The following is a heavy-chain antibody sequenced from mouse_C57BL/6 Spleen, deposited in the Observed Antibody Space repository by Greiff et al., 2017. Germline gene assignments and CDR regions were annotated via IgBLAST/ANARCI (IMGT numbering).Heavy chain of an antibody. V-gene: IGHV1-52*01. Sequence: VQLQQSGAELVRPGSSVKLSCKASGYTFTSYWMHWVKQRPIQGLEWIGNIDPSDSETHYNQKFKDKATLTVDKSSSTAYMQLSSLTSEDSAVYYCARRELGSGYFDYWGQGTTLTVSS. D-gene: IGHD4-1*01. CDR1: GYTFTSYW. CDR3: ARRELGSGYFDY. CDR2: IDPSDSET. J-gene: IGHJ2*01.